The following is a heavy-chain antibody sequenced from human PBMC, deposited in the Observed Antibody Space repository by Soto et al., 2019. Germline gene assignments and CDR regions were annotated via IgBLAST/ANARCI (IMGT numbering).Heavy chain of an antibody. CDR3: ARLSPEYSSSSGGWFDP. J-gene: IGHJ5*02. CDR1: GGTFSSYA. Sequence: QVQLVQSGAEVKKPGSSVKVSCKASGGTFSSYAISWVRQAPGQGLEWMGGIIPIFGTANYAQKFQGRVTITAGESTSTAYMELSSLRSGDTAVYYCARLSPEYSSSSGGWFDPWGQGTLVTVSS. CDR2: IIPIFGTA. V-gene: IGHV1-69*12. D-gene: IGHD6-6*01.